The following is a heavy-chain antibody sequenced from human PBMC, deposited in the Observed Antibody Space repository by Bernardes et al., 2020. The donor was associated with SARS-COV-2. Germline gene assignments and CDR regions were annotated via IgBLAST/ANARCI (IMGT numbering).Heavy chain of an antibody. Sequence: SETLSLTCSVSGGSLTDYYWSWIRQPPGKGLEWIGLIYSGMNTNYNPSLGGRVTISVDSSFQISLRLTSVTAADTAVYYCARERGARNYLAWGPKLPHGKGAMDVWGQGTTVIVSS. J-gene: IGHJ6*02. V-gene: IGHV4-59*01. CDR1: GGSLTDYY. CDR2: IYSGMNT. CDR3: ARERGARNYLAWGPKLPHGKGAMDV. D-gene: IGHD4-4*01.